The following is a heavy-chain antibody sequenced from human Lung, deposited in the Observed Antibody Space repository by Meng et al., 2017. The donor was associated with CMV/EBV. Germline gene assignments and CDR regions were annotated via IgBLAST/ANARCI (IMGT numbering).Heavy chain of an antibody. CDR3: ARGYYDSSGYGYWYFDL. D-gene: IGHD3-22*01. Sequence: VDLQGAGPRTVKPYQPLSVTCPVSGGSISRGDSYWIWSRQPPGKSLEWIGYIYYSGSTYYNPSLKSRVTISVDTSKNQFSLKLSSVTAADTAVYYCARGYYDSSGYGYWYFDLWGRGTLVTVSS. V-gene: IGHV4-30-4*01. J-gene: IGHJ2*01. CDR1: GGSISRGDSY. CDR2: IYYSGST.